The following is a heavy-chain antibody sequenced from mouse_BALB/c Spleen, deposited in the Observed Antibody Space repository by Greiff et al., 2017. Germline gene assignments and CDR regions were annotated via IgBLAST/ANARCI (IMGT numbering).Heavy chain of an antibody. D-gene: IGHD2-14*01. CDR2: ISTYYGNT. CDR3: ARDYRYDEAMDY. CDR1: GYTFTDYA. Sequence: VHLVESGPELVRPGVSVKISCKGSGYTFTDYAMHWVKQSHAKSLEWIGVISTYYGNTNYNQKFKGKATMTVDKSSSTAYMELARLTSEDSAIYYCARDYRYDEAMDYWGQGTSVTVSS. V-gene: IGHV1-67*01. J-gene: IGHJ4*01.